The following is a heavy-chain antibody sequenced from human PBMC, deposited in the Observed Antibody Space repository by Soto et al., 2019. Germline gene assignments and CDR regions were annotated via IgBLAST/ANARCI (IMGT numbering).Heavy chain of an antibody. CDR2: FDPEDGET. J-gene: IGHJ2*01. Sequence: GASVKVSCKVSGYTLTELSMHWVRQAPGKGLEWMGGFDPEDGETIYAQKFQGRVTMTEDTSTDTAYMELSSLRSEDTAVYYCATDIRTTFFWARTRGYWYFDLWGRGTLVTVSS. CDR1: GYTLTELS. V-gene: IGHV1-24*01. CDR3: ATDIRTTFFWARTRGYWYFDL. D-gene: IGHD3-3*01.